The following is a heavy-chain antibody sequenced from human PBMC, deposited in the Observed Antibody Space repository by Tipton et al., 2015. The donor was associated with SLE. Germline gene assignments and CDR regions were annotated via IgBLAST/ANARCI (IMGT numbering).Heavy chain of an antibody. J-gene: IGHJ4*02. V-gene: IGHV4-59*01. D-gene: IGHD1-26*01. Sequence: TLSLTCTVSGGSISSYYWSWIRQPPGKGLEWIGYIYYSGSTNYNPSLKSRVTISVDTSKNQFSLRLNSVTAADTAVYYCARDSLGFDYWGQGTLVTVSS. CDR3: ARDSLGFDY. CDR2: IYYSGST. CDR1: GGSISSYY.